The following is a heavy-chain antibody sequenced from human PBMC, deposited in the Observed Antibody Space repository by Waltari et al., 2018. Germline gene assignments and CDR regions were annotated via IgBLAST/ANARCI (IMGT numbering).Heavy chain of an antibody. CDR1: GGSFSGYY. Sequence: QVQLQQWGAGLLKPSETLSLTCAVYGGSFSGYYWSWIRQPPGKGLEWIGEINHSGSTNYNPSLKSRVTISVDTSKNQFSLKLSSVTAADTAVYYCARGSPMSSSSGETPYGMDVWGQGTTVTVSS. V-gene: IGHV4-34*01. CDR3: ARGSPMSSSSGETPYGMDV. D-gene: IGHD6-6*01. CDR2: INHSGST. J-gene: IGHJ6*02.